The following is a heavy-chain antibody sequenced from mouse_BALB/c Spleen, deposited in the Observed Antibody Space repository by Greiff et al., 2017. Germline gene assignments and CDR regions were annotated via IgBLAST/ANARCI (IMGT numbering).Heavy chain of an antibody. D-gene: IGHD2-14*01. CDR2: IWAGGST. J-gene: IGHJ4*01. Sequence: VQRVESGPGLVAPSQSLSITCTVSGFSLTSYGVHWVRQPPGKGLEWLGVIWAGGSTNYNSALMSRLSISKDNSKSQVFLKMNSLQTDDTAMYYCAREVRRDYYAMDYWGQGTSVTVSS. CDR1: GFSLTSYG. V-gene: IGHV2-9*02. CDR3: AREVRRDYYAMDY.